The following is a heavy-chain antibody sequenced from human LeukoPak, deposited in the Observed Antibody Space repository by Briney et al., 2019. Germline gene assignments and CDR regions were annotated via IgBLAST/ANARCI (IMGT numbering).Heavy chain of an antibody. D-gene: IGHD3-22*01. CDR3: ARVSPSLIVVIFDI. V-gene: IGHV1-8*03. Sequence: ASVRVSCKASGYTFTTYDINWVRQATGQGPEWMGWINPNSGNTGYAQKFQGRVTITRDTSISTAYMEVRSLRSDDTAVYYCARVSPSLIVVIFDIWGQGTMVTVSS. CDR2: INPNSGNT. CDR1: GYTFTTYD. J-gene: IGHJ3*02.